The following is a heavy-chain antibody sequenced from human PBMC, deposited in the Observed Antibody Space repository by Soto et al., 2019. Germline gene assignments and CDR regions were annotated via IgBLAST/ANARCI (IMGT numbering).Heavy chain of an antibody. CDR2: ISGTGGST. CDR3: AKDEPLLYSSGWFFDH. V-gene: IGHV3-23*01. J-gene: IGHJ4*02. D-gene: IGHD6-19*01. Sequence: EVQLLESGGGLIQPGGSLRLSCAASEFTFSSYAMSWVRQAPGKGLEWVSTISGTGGSTYYADSVKGRFTISRDNSKNTLYLQMNSLRAEDTAVYYCAKDEPLLYSSGWFFDHWGQGTLVTVSP. CDR1: EFTFSSYA.